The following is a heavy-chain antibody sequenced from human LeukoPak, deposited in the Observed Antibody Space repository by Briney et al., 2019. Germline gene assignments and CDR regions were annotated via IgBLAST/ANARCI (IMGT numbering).Heavy chain of an antibody. CDR3: VSPRGFSYGYFDY. D-gene: IGHD5-18*01. CDR1: GGSISSSSAY. V-gene: IGHV4-39*01. CDR2: IYYSKNT. J-gene: IGHJ4*02. Sequence: SETLSLTCIVSGGSISSSSAYWGWIRQPPGKGLEWIGSIYYSKNTYYNPSLKSRVTISADTSKNQFTLPLGSVSATDTAVYYCVSPRGFSYGYFDYWGQGTLVTVSS.